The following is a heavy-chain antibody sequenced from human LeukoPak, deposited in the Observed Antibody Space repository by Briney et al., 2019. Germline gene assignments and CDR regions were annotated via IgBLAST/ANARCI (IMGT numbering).Heavy chain of an antibody. J-gene: IGHJ5*02. Sequence: GASVKVSCKAFGGTFSSYAISWVRQAPGQGLEWMGGIIPIFGTANYAQKFQGRGTITTDESTSTAYMELSSLRSEDTAVYYCARDRGTTVTTGKGGWFDPWGQGTLVTVSS. V-gene: IGHV1-69*05. CDR2: IIPIFGTA. CDR1: GGTFSSYA. D-gene: IGHD4-17*01. CDR3: ARDRGTTVTTGKGGWFDP.